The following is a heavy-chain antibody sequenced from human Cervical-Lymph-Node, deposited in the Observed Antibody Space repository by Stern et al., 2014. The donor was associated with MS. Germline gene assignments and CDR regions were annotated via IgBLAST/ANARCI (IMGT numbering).Heavy chain of an antibody. Sequence: QVQLVQSGAELKRPGASVMVSCKTSGYSFTRFHMNWVRQAPGQGLEWMGLISCRGGSTSYAQKFQDRVTMTRDISTSTVYMELSSLRSDDTAVYYCARGLEWRSSSSFAFWGQGSLITVSS. CDR1: GYSFTRFH. CDR2: ISCRGGST. D-gene: IGHD6-6*01. V-gene: IGHV1-46*03. J-gene: IGHJ4*02. CDR3: ARGLEWRSSSSFAF.